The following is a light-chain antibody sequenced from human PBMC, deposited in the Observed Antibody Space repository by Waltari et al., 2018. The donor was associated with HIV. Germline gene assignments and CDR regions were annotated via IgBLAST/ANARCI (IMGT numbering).Light chain of an antibody. V-gene: IGLV1-40*01. J-gene: IGLJ2*01. Sequence: QSVLTQPPSVSGAPGQGVTTPCTGSSSKIGADYDVHWNQQIPGTAPKLLISGNKNRPSGVPDRFSASKSGTSASLAITGLQPEDEADYFCQSYDSTLNAAVVFGGGTKLTVL. CDR2: GNK. CDR1: SSKIGADYD. CDR3: QSYDSTLNAAVV.